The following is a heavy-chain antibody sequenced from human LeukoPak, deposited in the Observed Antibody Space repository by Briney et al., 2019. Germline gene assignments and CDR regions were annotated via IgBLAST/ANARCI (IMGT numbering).Heavy chain of an antibody. CDR1: GYTFTGYY. CDR3: AREEANTRIHFDY. Sequence: ASVKVSCKASGYTFTGYYIHWVRQAPGQGLEWMGYINPNSGYTNHAQKFQDRVTVTRDTSISTAYMELSRLRSDDTAVYYCAREEANTRIHFDYWGQGTLVTVSS. D-gene: IGHD3-22*01. CDR2: INPNSGYT. V-gene: IGHV1-2*02. J-gene: IGHJ4*02.